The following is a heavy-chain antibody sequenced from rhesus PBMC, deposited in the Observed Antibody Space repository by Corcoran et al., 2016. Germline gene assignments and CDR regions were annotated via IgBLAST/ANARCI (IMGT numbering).Heavy chain of an antibody. V-gene: IGHV4-65*01. CDR2: ISGSSGST. D-gene: IGHD2-15*01. CDR3: ARGPKIVD. J-gene: IGHJ4*01. CDR1: GVSVRSSNC. Sequence: QVQLQESVPGLVTPSATLSLTCAVPGVSVRSSNCWRLIRQPPGKGLEWIGYISGSSGSTYYNPSLKSRVTISTDTSKNQFSLKLSSVTAADTAVYDCARGPKIVDWGQGVLVTVSS.